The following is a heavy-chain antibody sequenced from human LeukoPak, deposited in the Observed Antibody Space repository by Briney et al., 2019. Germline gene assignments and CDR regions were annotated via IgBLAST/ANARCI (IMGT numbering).Heavy chain of an antibody. J-gene: IGHJ4*02. CDR1: GGSFSGYY. D-gene: IGHD3-22*01. Sequence: PSETLSLTCAVYGGSFSGYYWSWIRQPPGKGLEWIGEINHSGSTNYNPSLKSRVTISVDTSKNQFSLKLSSVTAADTAVYYCAGDYDSSGYYRTDEYYFDYWGQGTLVTVSS. CDR2: INHSGST. V-gene: IGHV4-34*01. CDR3: AGDYDSSGYYRTDEYYFDY.